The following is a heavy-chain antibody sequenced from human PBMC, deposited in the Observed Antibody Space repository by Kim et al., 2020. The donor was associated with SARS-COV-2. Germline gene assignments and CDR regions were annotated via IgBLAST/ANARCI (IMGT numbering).Heavy chain of an antibody. CDR2: INHSGST. D-gene: IGHD1-26*01. CDR1: GGSFSGYY. J-gene: IGHJ4*02. Sequence: SETLSLTCAVYGGSFSGYYWSWIRQPPGKGLEWIGEINHSGSTNYNPSLKSRVTISVDTSKNQFSLKLSSVTAADTAVYYCARGRGRLRFKLIPPQNSYYFDYWGQGTLVTVSS. V-gene: IGHV4-34*01. CDR3: ARGRGRLRFKLIPPQNSYYFDY.